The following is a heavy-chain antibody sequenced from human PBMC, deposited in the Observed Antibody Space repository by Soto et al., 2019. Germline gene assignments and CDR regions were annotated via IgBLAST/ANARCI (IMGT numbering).Heavy chain of an antibody. CDR2: ISGSGGST. Sequence: EVQLLESGGGLVQPGGSLRLSCAASGFTFSSYVMSWVRQAPGKGLEWVSGISGSGGSTYYADSVKGRFTISRDNSKNTLYRQMNGLRAEDTAVYYCAKVPYDFWSGYYPPLYFDYWGQGTLVTVSS. CDR1: GFTFSSYV. J-gene: IGHJ4*02. CDR3: AKVPYDFWSGYYPPLYFDY. V-gene: IGHV3-23*01. D-gene: IGHD3-3*01.